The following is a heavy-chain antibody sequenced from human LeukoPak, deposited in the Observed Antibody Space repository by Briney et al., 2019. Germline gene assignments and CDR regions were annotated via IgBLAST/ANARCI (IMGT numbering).Heavy chain of an antibody. V-gene: IGHV5-51*01. D-gene: IGHD6-6*01. CDR1: GYSFTSYW. CDR2: IYPGDSDT. J-gene: IGHJ4*02. CDR3: ARLTREYSTSSYFDY. Sequence: GESLKISCKGSGYSFTSYWIGWVRQMPGKGLEWMGIIYPGDSDTRYSPSFQGQVTISADKSISTAYLQWNSLKASDTALYYCARLTREYSTSSYFDYWGQGTLVTVSS.